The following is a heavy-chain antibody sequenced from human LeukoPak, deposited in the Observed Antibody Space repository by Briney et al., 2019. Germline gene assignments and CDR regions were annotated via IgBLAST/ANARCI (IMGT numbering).Heavy chain of an antibody. CDR3: AKSSGYSLYRTPFDY. CDR1: GFTFSSYS. D-gene: IGHD3-22*01. Sequence: VGSLRLSCAASGFTFSSYSMNWVRQAPGKGLEWVSSISHSSSYIYSADSVKGRFTISRDNAKNTLYLQMNSLRAEDTAVYYCAKSSGYSLYRTPFDYWGQGTLVTVSS. V-gene: IGHV3-21*04. J-gene: IGHJ4*02. CDR2: ISHSSSYI.